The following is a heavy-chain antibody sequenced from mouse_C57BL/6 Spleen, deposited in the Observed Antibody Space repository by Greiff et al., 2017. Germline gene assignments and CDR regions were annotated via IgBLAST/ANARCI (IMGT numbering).Heavy chain of an antibody. Sequence: EVKLVESGPELVKPGASVKIPCKASGYTFTDYNMDWVKQSHGKSLEWIGDINPNNGGTIYNQKFKGKATLTVDKSSSTAYMELRSLTSEDTAVYYGARTGGNYYWYCDVWGTGTTVTVSS. V-gene: IGHV1-18*01. CDR3: ARTGGNYYWYCDV. D-gene: IGHD2-1*01. J-gene: IGHJ1*03. CDR1: GYTFTDYN. CDR2: INPNNGGT.